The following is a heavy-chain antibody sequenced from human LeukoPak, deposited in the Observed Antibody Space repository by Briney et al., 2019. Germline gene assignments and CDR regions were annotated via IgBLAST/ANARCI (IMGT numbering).Heavy chain of an antibody. J-gene: IGHJ3*02. CDR2: ISAYNGNT. CDR1: GYTFTSYG. CDR3: ARVHPIRSPVPNWSGYYTGAFDI. D-gene: IGHD3-3*01. V-gene: IGHV1-18*01. Sequence: GASVKVSCKASGYTFTSYGISWVRQAPGQGLEWMGWISAYNGNTNYAQKLQGRVTMTTDTSTSTAYMELRSLRSDDTAVYYCARVHPIRSPVPNWSGYYTGAFDIWGQGTMVTVSS.